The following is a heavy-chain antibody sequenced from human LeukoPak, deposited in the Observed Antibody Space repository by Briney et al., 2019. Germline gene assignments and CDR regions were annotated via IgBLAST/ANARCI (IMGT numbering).Heavy chain of an antibody. V-gene: IGHV1-2*02. CDR2: INPNSGGT. CDR3: RTKDRKFDL. J-gene: IGHJ4*02. CDR1: GYTFTDYY. D-gene: IGHD3-3*01. Sequence: ASVKVSCKASGYTFTDYYMHWVRQAPGQGLEWMGWINPNSGGTNYAQKFQGRVTMTSDTSITTAYMELSRLSSDDTAVCYCRTKDRKFDLWGQGTLVTVSS.